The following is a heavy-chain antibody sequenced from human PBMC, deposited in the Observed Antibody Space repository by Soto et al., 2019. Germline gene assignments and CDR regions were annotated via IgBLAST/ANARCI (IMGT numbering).Heavy chain of an antibody. CDR2: IYWDDDK. J-gene: IGHJ5*02. CDR1: GLSLSTSGEA. D-gene: IGHD3-10*02. Sequence: QITLKESGPTLVKPTQTLTLTCTFSGLSLSTSGEAVGWIRQPPGKALDWVALIYWDDDKRYNPTLKTRLTINKDSSKNQVVLTLTNMDPVDTATYYCAHYVSTSPAGWFAPWGQGILVPVSS. CDR3: AHYVSTSPAGWFAP. V-gene: IGHV2-5*02.